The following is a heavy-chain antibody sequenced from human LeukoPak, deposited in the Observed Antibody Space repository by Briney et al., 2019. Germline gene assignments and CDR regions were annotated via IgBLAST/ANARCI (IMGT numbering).Heavy chain of an antibody. CDR2: ILYDGSNK. CDR1: GFTFSSYG. CDR3: AKASLERPKADYFDY. D-gene: IGHD1-1*01. J-gene: IGHJ4*02. V-gene: IGHV3-30*18. Sequence: GGSLRLSCAASGFTFSSYGMHWVRQAPGKGLEWVAVILYDGSNKYYADSVKGRFTISRDNSKNTLYLQMNSLRAEDTAVYYCAKASLERPKADYFDYWGQGTLVTVSS.